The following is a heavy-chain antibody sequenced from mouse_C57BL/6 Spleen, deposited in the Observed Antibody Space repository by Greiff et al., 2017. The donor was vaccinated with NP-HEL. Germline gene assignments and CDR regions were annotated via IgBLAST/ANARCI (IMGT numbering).Heavy chain of an antibody. J-gene: IGHJ4*01. Sequence: VQLQQSGPELVKPGASVKISCKASGYSFTSYYIHWVKQRPGQGLEWIGWIYPGSGNTKYNEKFKGKATLTADTSSSTAYMQLSSLTSEDSAVYYCASMGYGDYYAMDYWGQGTSVTVSS. CDR1: GYSFTSYY. CDR3: ASMGYGDYYAMDY. CDR2: IYPGSGNT. V-gene: IGHV1-66*01. D-gene: IGHD3-1*01.